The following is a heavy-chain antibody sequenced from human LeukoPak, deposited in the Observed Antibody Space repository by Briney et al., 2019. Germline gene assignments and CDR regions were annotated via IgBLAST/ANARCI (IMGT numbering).Heavy chain of an antibody. J-gene: IGHJ3*02. CDR1: DGSLSSYY. V-gene: IGHV4-59*01. D-gene: IGHD6-19*01. Sequence: TETLSLTCTVSDGSLSSYYWSWIRQPPGKGLEWIGYIDYSGATNYNPSLKSRVTISVDTSKNHFSLKLNSVTAADTAVYYCARDRRREAVHAFDIWGQGTKVTVSS. CDR3: ARDRRREAVHAFDI. CDR2: IDYSGAT.